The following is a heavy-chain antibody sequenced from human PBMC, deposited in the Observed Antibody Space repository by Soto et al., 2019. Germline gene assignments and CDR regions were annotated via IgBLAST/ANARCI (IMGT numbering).Heavy chain of an antibody. CDR3: ARHSDSGQNQNYFDY. V-gene: IGHV4-39*01. CDR2: VHYRRDA. CDR1: GDSITSPGY. Sequence: QLQLQESGPGLVRPSETLSLICIVSGDSITSPGYWDWVRQPPGKGLEWIGNVHYRRDAYYNPSLKRRVTMSVNTSTNQVSLKLSSVTAADTAVYFCARHSDSGQNQNYFDYWSQGTLVTVSS. J-gene: IGHJ4*02. D-gene: IGHD3-10*01.